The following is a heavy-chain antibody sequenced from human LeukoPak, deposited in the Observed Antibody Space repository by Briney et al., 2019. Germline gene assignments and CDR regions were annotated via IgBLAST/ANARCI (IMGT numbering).Heavy chain of an antibody. J-gene: IGHJ6*03. V-gene: IGHV4-59*01. CDR3: ARVHYDSSGYYFDYYYYYMDV. CDR2: FYYSWST. D-gene: IGHD3-22*01. Sequence: KPSETLPLTCTFSGGSISSYYWSWIRQPPGTGLEWIGYFYYSWSTDYTPSIKSRVTISVDTSKNQFSLKLSSVTAADTAVYYCARVHYDSSGYYFDYYYYYMDVWGKGTTVTVS. CDR1: GGSISSYY.